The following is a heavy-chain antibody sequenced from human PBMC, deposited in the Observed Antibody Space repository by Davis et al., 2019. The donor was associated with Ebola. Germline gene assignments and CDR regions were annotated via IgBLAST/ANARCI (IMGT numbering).Heavy chain of an antibody. CDR2: IYPGDSDT. CDR3: ASLRRTITGMDDAFDI. D-gene: IGHD2-8*02. Sequence: GESLKISCKGSGYAFTNYWIGWVRQMPGKGLEWMRIIYPGDSDTRYSPSFPGQVTISADNSIKTAFLQWSSLKASDTAIYYCASLRRTITGMDDAFDIWGQGTMVTVSS. CDR1: GYAFTNYW. J-gene: IGHJ3*02. V-gene: IGHV5-51*01.